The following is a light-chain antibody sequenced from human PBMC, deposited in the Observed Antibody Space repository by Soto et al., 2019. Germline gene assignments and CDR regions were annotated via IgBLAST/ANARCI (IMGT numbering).Light chain of an antibody. Sequence: EIVMTQSPATLSVSPVEGATLSCRASQSVSSNFAWYQQKPGQAPRLLIYGASTRATGIPARFSGSGSGTEFTLSISSLQSEDVAVYYCQQYQNWPLTFGGGTKVDIK. CDR2: GAS. CDR3: QQYQNWPLT. CDR1: QSVSSN. J-gene: IGKJ4*01. V-gene: IGKV3-15*01.